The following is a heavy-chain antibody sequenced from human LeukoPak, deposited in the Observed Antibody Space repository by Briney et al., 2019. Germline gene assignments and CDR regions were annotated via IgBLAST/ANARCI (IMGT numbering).Heavy chain of an antibody. Sequence: KPSETLSLTCTVSGGSISSYYWSWIRQHPGKGLEWIGYIYYSGSTNYNPSLKSRVTISVDTSKNQFSLKLSSVTAADTAVYYCARDPSPGGIDYWGQGTLVTVSS. CDR3: ARDPSPGGIDY. CDR2: IYYSGST. V-gene: IGHV4-59*01. J-gene: IGHJ4*02. CDR1: GGSISSYY.